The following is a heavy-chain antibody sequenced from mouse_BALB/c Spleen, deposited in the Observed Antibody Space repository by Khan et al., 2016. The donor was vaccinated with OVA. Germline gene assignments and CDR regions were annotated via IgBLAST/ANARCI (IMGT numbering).Heavy chain of an antibody. J-gene: IGHJ3*01. D-gene: IGHD2-14*01. CDR2: IYPGDGDT. Sequence: VQLVESGAELVRPGSSVKISCKASGYAFSNYWMNWVKQRPGQGLEWIGQIYPGDGDTSFNGKFRGKATLTADKSSSTAYMQLSSLTSEDSAVYLCARSGYDDFAYWGQGTLVTVSA. V-gene: IGHV1-80*01. CDR1: GYAFSNYW. CDR3: ARSGYDDFAY.